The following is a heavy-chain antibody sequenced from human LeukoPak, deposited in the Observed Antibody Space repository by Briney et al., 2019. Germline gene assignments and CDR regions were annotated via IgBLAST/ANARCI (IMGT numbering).Heavy chain of an antibody. CDR1: GGSISSSSYY. D-gene: IGHD3-10*01. V-gene: IGHV4-39*01. Sequence: SETLSLTGTVSGGSISSSSYYWGWIRQPPGKGLEWIGSIYYSGSTYYNPSLKSRVTISVDTSKNQFSLKLSSVTAADTAVYYCASREGYGSGNVDPWGQGTLVTVSS. J-gene: IGHJ5*02. CDR3: ASREGYGSGNVDP. CDR2: IYYSGST.